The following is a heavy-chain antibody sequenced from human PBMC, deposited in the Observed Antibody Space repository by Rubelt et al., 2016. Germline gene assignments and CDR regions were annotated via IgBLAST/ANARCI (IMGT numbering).Heavy chain of an antibody. CDR2: ISYDGRNE. D-gene: IGHD6-13*01. CDR3: AREAAGQDFDY. Sequence: GFTFSSCHMHWVRQAPGKGLEWVALISYDGRNEHYTDSVKGRFTISRDNSKNTLDLQMNSLTSEDTAVYYCAREAAGQDFDYWGQGTLVTVSS. CDR1: GFTFSSCH. V-gene: IGHV3-30*03. J-gene: IGHJ4*02.